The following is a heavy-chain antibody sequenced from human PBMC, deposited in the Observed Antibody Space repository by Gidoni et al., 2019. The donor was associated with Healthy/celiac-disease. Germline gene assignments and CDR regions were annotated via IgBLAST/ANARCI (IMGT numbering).Heavy chain of an antibody. V-gene: IGHV3-23*04. Sequence: EVQLVESGGGLVQPGGSLRLSCAASGFTFSSYAMRWARQAPGKGLEWVSAISGSGGSTYYADAVKGRFTISRDNSKNTLYLQMNSLRAEDTAVYYCAKAFVDVVVPAAIPEQQLVHDLIGYWGQGTLVTVSS. D-gene: IGHD2-2*01. CDR2: ISGSGGST. CDR1: GFTFSSYA. CDR3: AKAFVDVVVPAAIPEQQLVHDLIGY. J-gene: IGHJ4*02.